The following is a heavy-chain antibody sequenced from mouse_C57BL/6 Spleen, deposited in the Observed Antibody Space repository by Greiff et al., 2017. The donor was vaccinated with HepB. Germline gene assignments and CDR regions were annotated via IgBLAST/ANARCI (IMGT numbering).Heavy chain of an antibody. CDR1: GYTFTSYW. CDR3: ARRGAYYGRALFAY. CDR2: IDPSDSYT. D-gene: IGHD1-1*01. J-gene: IGHJ3*01. V-gene: IGHV1-50*01. Sequence: VQLQQPGAELVKPGASVKLSCKASGYTFTSYWMQWVKQRPGQGLEWIGEIDPSDSYTNYNQKFKGKATLTVDTSSSTAYMQLSSLTSEDSAVYYCARRGAYYGRALFAYWGQGTLVTVSA.